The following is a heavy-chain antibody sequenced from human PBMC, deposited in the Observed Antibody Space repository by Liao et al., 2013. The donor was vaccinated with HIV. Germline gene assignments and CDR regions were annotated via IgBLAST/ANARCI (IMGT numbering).Heavy chain of an antibody. CDR1: GGSISSSNYY. Sequence: QLQLQESGPGLVKPSETLSLTCTVSGGSISSSNYYWGWIRQPPGKGLEWIGNIYYTGSTYYNPSLKSRVTISIDTSKNQFSLNLSSVTAADTAVYYCARGGDVFDIWGQGDNGHRLF. J-gene: IGHJ3*02. CDR3: ARGGDVFDI. V-gene: IGHV4-39*07. CDR2: IYYTGST.